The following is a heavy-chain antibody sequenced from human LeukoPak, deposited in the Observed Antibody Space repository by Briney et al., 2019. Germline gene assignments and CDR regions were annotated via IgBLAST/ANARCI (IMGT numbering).Heavy chain of an antibody. CDR1: GGSISSGSYY. CDR2: IYHSGST. CDR3: ARRVGTTVTTYFDY. J-gene: IGHJ4*02. V-gene: IGHV4-30-2*01. Sequence: SETLSLTCTVSGGSISSGSYYWSWIRQPAGKGLEWIGYIYHSGSTYYNPSLKSRVTISIDRSRNQFSLRLSSMSAADTAVYYCARRVGTTVTTYFDYWGQGTLVTVSS. D-gene: IGHD4-17*01.